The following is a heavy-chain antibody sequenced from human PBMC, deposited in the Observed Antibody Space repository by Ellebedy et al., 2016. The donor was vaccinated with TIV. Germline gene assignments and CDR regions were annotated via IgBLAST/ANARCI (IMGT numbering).Heavy chain of an antibody. V-gene: IGHV4-34*01. CDR3: AGFMVRGVIKDY. CDR2: INHSGNT. J-gene: IGHJ4*02. Sequence: SETLSLXXAVYGTSFSDYYWTWIRQPPGKGLEWIAEINHSGNTNYNPSLKSRVTISVDTSKKQFSLKLRSVTAADTAVYYCAGFMVRGVIKDYWGQGTLVTVSS. CDR1: GTSFSDYY. D-gene: IGHD3-10*01.